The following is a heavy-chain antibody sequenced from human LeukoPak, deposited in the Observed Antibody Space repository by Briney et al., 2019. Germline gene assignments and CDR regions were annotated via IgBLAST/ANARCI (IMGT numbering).Heavy chain of an antibody. V-gene: IGHV3-11*05. CDR1: GFTFSDYY. CDR3: ARGAATAMIRYFDY. CDR2: VSETSTYT. J-gene: IGHJ4*01. Sequence: GGSLRLSCSASGFTFSDYYISWIRQAPGKGLEWVSYVSETSTYTTYADSVKGRFTISRDNAENSVYLQMNSLGAEDTAIYYCARGAATAMIRYFDYWGHGTLVTVSS. D-gene: IGHD5-18*01.